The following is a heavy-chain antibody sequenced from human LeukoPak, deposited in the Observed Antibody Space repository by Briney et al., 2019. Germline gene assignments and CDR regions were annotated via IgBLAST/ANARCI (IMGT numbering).Heavy chain of an antibody. Sequence: GESLKISCKASGYTFTNSWIGWVRQKPGKGLEWMGIIRPGGSDTRYSPSFQGQVTISADKSITTAYLQWSSLKASDTAMYYCARPVTGVSPSGAIDFWGQGTQVTVSS. J-gene: IGHJ4*02. CDR3: ARPVTGVSPSGAIDF. D-gene: IGHD1-26*01. V-gene: IGHV5-51*01. CDR2: IRPGGSDT. CDR1: GYTFTNSW.